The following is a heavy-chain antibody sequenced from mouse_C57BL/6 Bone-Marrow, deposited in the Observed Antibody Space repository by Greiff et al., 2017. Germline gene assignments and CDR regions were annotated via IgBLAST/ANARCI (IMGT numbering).Heavy chain of an antibody. CDR1: GYTFTSYW. J-gene: IGHJ2*01. Sequence: VQLQQPGAELVKPGASVKMSCKASGYTFTSYWITWVKQRPGQGLEWIGDIYPTSGRTNYNEKFKSKAILTVDTSSNTAYMQLRSLTSEDSAVFYCARSGPLGRSVDYWGQGTTLTVSS. D-gene: IGHD4-1*01. CDR3: ARSGPLGRSVDY. CDR2: IYPTSGRT. V-gene: IGHV1-55*01.